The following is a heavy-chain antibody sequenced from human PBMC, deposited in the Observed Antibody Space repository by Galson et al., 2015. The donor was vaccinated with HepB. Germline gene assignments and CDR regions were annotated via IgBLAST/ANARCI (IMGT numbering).Heavy chain of an antibody. V-gene: IGHV3-23*01. CDR2: ISGSGGST. J-gene: IGHJ3*02. Sequence: SCKASGYTFTSYAMSWVRQAPGKGLEWVSAISGSGGSTYYADSVRGRFTISRDNSKNTLYLQMNSLRAEDTAVYYCARGYCSGGSCYPIDAFDIWGQGTMVTVSS. CDR1: GYTFTSYA. D-gene: IGHD2-15*01. CDR3: ARGYCSGGSCYPIDAFDI.